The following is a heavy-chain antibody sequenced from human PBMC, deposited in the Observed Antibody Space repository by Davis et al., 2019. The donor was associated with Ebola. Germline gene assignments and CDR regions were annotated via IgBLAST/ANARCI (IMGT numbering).Heavy chain of an antibody. Sequence: VSRLASVYTFTRYDSNWVRQATGQGLEWMGWMNPNSGNTGYAQKFQGRSTMTRNISISTAYMELSSLRSDDTAVYYCASRVGARSGFDSWGQGSLVTVSS. CDR2: MNPNSGNT. J-gene: IGHJ4*02. D-gene: IGHD1-26*01. V-gene: IGHV1-8*01. CDR1: VYTFTRYD. CDR3: ASRVGARSGFDS.